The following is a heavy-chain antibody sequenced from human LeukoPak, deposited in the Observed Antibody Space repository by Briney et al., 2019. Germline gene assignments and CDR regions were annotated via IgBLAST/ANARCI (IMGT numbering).Heavy chain of an antibody. CDR3: ARDYPIYDYVWGSYRYDAFDI. CDR2: IIPIFGTA. V-gene: IGHV1-69*06. Sequence: ASVKVSCKASRGTFNSYAISWVRQAPGQGLEWMGGIIPIFGTANYAQKFQGRITITADKSTSTAYMELSSLRSEDTAVYYCARDYPIYDYVWGSYRYDAFDIWGQGTMVTVSS. CDR1: RGTFNSYA. J-gene: IGHJ3*02. D-gene: IGHD3-16*02.